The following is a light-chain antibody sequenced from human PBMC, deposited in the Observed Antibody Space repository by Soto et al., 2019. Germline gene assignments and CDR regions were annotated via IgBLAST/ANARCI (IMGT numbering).Light chain of an antibody. Sequence: EIVLAQSPGTLSLSPGERATLSCRASQSVTSDYVAWYQQKPGQAPRLLIYGASIRATGIPHRFSGSGSGTYFTLTISRVEREDLAVYYCHQYGGSLLTFGGGTKVEIK. CDR3: HQYGGSLLT. CDR2: GAS. V-gene: IGKV3-20*01. CDR1: QSVTSDY. J-gene: IGKJ4*01.